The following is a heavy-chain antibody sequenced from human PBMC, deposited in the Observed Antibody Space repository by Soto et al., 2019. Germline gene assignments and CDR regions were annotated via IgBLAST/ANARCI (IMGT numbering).Heavy chain of an antibody. Sequence: GGSLRLSCAASGFTFSDYYMSWIRQAPGKGLEWVSYISSSGSTIYYAYSVKGRFTISMDNAKNSLYLQMNSLRAEDTAVYYCARDKGYGDYVESYYYYMDVWGKGTTVTVSS. V-gene: IGHV3-11*01. J-gene: IGHJ6*03. D-gene: IGHD4-17*01. CDR2: ISSSGSTI. CDR3: ARDKGYGDYVESYYYYMDV. CDR1: GFTFSDYY.